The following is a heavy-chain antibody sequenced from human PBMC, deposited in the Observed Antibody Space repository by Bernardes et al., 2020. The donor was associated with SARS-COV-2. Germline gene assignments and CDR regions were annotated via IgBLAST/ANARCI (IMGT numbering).Heavy chain of an antibody. CDR1: GGSFSGYY. CDR3: ARGRRRGYSGYDHRSSRNYYYYYGMDV. V-gene: IGHV4-34*01. Sequence: SETLSLTCAVYGGSFSGYYWSWIRQPPGKGLEWIGEINHSGSTNYNPSLKSRVTISVDTSKNQFSLKLSSVTAADTAVYYCARGRRRGYSGYDHRSSRNYYYYYGMDVWGQGTTVTVSS. J-gene: IGHJ6*02. CDR2: INHSGST. D-gene: IGHD5-12*01.